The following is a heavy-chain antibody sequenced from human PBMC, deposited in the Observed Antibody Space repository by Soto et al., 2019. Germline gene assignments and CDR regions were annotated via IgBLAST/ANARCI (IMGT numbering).Heavy chain of an antibody. Sequence: GGSLRLSCAASGFTFTTYTMSWVRQAPGKGLEWVSVISGSGGRPSYADSVQGRFTISRDNSKNTLYLQMNSLRAEDTAVYYCAKLATDYSNYVAFDIWGQGTMVTVSS. CDR1: GFTFTTYT. CDR3: AKLATDYSNYVAFDI. CDR2: ISGSGGRP. D-gene: IGHD4-4*01. V-gene: IGHV3-23*01. J-gene: IGHJ3*02.